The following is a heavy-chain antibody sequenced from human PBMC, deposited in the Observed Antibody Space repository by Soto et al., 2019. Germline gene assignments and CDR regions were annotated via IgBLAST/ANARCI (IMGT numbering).Heavy chain of an antibody. CDR3: AKLDFWNSYYGLDV. D-gene: IGHD3-3*01. CDR2: ISGSDGTT. CDR1: GFTFGTYA. J-gene: IGHJ6*02. Sequence: GGSLRLSCAASGFTFGTYAMSWVCQAPGKGLEWVSSISGSDGTTYYADSVRGRFSISRDKSKNTLYLQMNSLRAEDTAIYYCAKLDFWNSYYGLDVWGQGTTVTVSS. V-gene: IGHV3-23*01.